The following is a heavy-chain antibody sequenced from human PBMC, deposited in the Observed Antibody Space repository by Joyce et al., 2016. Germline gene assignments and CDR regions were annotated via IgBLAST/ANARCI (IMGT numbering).Heavy chain of an antibody. D-gene: IGHD3-10*01. CDR1: GGSLSGYY. CDR3: ARARRGIILARGEMGEYLQH. V-gene: IGHV4-34*01. CDR2: VNDRGRT. J-gene: IGHJ1*01. Sequence: QVQLQEWGAGLLQPSETLSLTCAVYGGSLSGYYWSWIRRAPGMGLEWIGEVNDRGRTNYNPSLKSRATTSMDTSKNQFSRRLTTVTAADTAVYFCARARRGIILARGEMGEYLQHWGRGTVVIVSS.